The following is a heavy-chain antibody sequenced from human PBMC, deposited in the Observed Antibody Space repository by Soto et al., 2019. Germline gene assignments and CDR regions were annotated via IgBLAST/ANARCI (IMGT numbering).Heavy chain of an antibody. D-gene: IGHD2-15*01. V-gene: IGHV3-30*03. CDR2: ISYDGSNK. J-gene: IGHJ4*02. CDR1: GFPFSSHG. CDR3: AGGQYYFDY. Sequence: QVQLVESGGGVVQPGRSLRLSCAASGFPFSSHGMHWVRQAPGKGLEWVALISYDGSNKYYTDSVKGRFTISRDNSKNTLYLQMCSLRAEDTAVYYCAGGQYYFDYCGQGTLVSVSS.